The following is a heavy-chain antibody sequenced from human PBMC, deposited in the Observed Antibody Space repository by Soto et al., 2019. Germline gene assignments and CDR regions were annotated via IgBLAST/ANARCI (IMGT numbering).Heavy chain of an antibody. V-gene: IGHV4-39*01. CDR3: GRLRGYGDSNFDY. D-gene: IGHD4-17*01. J-gene: IGHJ4*01. CDR1: GDSISNSYY. Sequence: SETLSLTCTVSGDSISNSYYWGWIRQPPGKGLEWLATIYYGGGTYYNPSLKSRVTISQDTSKNRFSLKLTFVTAADTAVYYCGRLRGYGDSNFDYWGQGAPVTVSS. CDR2: IYYGGGT.